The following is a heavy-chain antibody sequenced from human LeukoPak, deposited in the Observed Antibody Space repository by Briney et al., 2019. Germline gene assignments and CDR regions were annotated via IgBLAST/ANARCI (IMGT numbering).Heavy chain of an antibody. J-gene: IGHJ4*02. CDR3: ARSLATIHYFDY. Sequence: SVKVSCKASGGTFSSYAIRWVRQAPGQGLEWMGGIIPIFGTANYAQKFQGRVTITADESTSTAYMELSSLRSEDTAVYYCARSLATIHYFDYWGQGTLVTVSS. D-gene: IGHD5-24*01. V-gene: IGHV1-69*01. CDR1: GGTFSSYA. CDR2: IIPIFGTA.